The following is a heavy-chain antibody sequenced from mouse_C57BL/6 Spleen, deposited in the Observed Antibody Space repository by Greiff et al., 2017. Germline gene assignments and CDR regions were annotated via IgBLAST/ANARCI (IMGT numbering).Heavy chain of an antibody. CDR2: IYPGDGDT. V-gene: IGHV1-82*01. D-gene: IGHD2-4*01. CDR1: GYAFSSSW. J-gene: IGHJ4*01. CDR3: ARDYDYGGLDY. Sequence: QVQLQQSGPELVKPGASVKISCKASGYAFSSSWMNWVKQRPGKGLEWIGRIYPGDGDTNYNGKFKGKATLTADKSSSTAYKQLSSLTSEDSAVYFCARDYDYGGLDYWGQGTSVTVSS.